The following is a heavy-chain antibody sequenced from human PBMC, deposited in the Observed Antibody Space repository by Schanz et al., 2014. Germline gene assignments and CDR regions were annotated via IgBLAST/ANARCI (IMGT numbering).Heavy chain of an antibody. V-gene: IGHV3-7*03. CDR3: VKEGTVVSGYPRDH. Sequence: EVQLVESGGGLVQPGGSLRLSCAASGFAFDTYWMSWVRQAPGKGLEWVANIKHDGSEKYYVDSVKGRFTISRDNAKNSMYLQMSSLRAEDTAVYYCVKEGTVVSGYPRDHWGQGTLVTVSS. J-gene: IGHJ4*02. CDR2: IKHDGSEK. CDR1: GFAFDTYW. D-gene: IGHD2-2*01.